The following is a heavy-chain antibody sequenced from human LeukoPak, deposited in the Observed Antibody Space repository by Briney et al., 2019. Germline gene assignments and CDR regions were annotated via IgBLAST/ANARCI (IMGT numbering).Heavy chain of an antibody. CDR3: AREDSVHDYSDY. D-gene: IGHD5/OR15-5a*01. J-gene: IGHJ4*02. CDR1: GFTFSSYA. Sequence: GGSLRLSCAASGFTFSSYAMNRVRQAPGKGLEWVSYISISGSTIYYADSVKGRFTISRDNAKNSLYLQMSSLRAEDTAVYYCAREDSVHDYSDYWGQGTLVTVSS. V-gene: IGHV3-48*03. CDR2: ISISGSTI.